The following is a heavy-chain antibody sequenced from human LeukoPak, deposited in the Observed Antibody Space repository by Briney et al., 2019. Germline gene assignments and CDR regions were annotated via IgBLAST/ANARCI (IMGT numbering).Heavy chain of an antibody. CDR3: AGLHYYDSSGYYYADY. V-gene: IGHV3-21*01. Sequence: GGSLRLSCAASGFTFSSYSMNWVRQAPGKGLEWVSSISSSSSYIYYADSVKGRFTISRDNAKNSLYLQMNSLRAEDTAVYYCAGLHYYDSSGYYYADYWGQGTLVTVSS. J-gene: IGHJ4*02. D-gene: IGHD3-22*01. CDR2: ISSSSSYI. CDR1: GFTFSSYS.